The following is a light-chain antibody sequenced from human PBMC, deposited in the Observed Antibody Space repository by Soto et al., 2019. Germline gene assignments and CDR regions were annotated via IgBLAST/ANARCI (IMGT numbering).Light chain of an antibody. J-gene: IGKJ5*01. V-gene: IGKV3-11*01. Sequence: EIVLTQSPATLSLSPGERAALSCGASQSVSTYLAWYQQKPGQAPRLLIYDASNRATGIPARFSGSGSGTDFTLTISSLEPEDFAVYYCQQRSNWPITFGQGTRLENK. CDR1: QSVSTY. CDR3: QQRSNWPIT. CDR2: DAS.